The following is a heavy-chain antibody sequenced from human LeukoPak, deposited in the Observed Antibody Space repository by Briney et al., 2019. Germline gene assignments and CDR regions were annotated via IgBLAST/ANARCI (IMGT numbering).Heavy chain of an antibody. D-gene: IGHD3-16*01. Sequence: GGSLRLSCAASGFTFSSFGMHWVRQAPGKGLEWVAFIRYDGSIKYYADSVKGRFTISRDNSKNTLSLQMNSLRAEDTAVYYCAKDKIWEEDYFDYWGQGTLVTVSS. CDR1: GFTFSSFG. V-gene: IGHV3-30*02. CDR3: AKDKIWEEDYFDY. J-gene: IGHJ4*02. CDR2: IRYDGSIK.